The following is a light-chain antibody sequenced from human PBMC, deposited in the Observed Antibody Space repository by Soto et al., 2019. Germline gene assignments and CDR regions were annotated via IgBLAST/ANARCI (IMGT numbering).Light chain of an antibody. CDR1: QSISSY. J-gene: IGKJ1*01. CDR2: KAS. Sequence: DIQMTQSPCSLSASVGDRVTSTCRASQSISSYLNWYQQKPGKAPKLLIYKASSLGSGVPSRFSGSGSGTEFTLTISSLQPDDFATYYCQQYNSYSFGQGTKVDIK. V-gene: IGKV1-5*03. CDR3: QQYNSYS.